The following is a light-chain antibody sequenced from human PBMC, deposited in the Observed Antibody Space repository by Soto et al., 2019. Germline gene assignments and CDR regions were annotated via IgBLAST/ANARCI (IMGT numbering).Light chain of an antibody. CDR2: KAS. J-gene: IGKJ1*01. CDR1: QSISRG. CDR3: QQYNSSPWT. V-gene: IGKV1-5*03. Sequence: DIQMTQSPSTLSASVADRVTISCRASQSISRGLAWYQQKPGRAAKLLIYKASSLESGVPSRFSGSGSGTEFALTISSLQPDDFATYSCQQYNSSPWTFGQGTKVEIK.